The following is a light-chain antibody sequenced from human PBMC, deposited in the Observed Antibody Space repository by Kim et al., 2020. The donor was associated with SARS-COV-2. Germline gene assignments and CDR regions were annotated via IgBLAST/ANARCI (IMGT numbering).Light chain of an antibody. CDR1: QGISSY. Sequence: AIRMTQSPSSFSASTGDRVTITCRASQGISSYLAWYQQKPGKAPKLLIYAASTLQSGVPSRFSGSGSGTDFTLTISCLQSEDFATYYCQQYYSYLPYSFGQGTDLEI. CDR2: AAS. V-gene: IGKV1-8*01. J-gene: IGKJ2*03. CDR3: QQYYSYLPYS.